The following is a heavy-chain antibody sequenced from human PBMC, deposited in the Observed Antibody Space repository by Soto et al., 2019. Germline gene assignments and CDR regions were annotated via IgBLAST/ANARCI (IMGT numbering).Heavy chain of an antibody. CDR2: FDPEDGET. Sequence: GASVKVSCKVSGYTLTELSMHWVRQAPGKGLEWMGGFDPEDGETIYAQKFQGRVTMTEDTSTDTAYMELSSLRSEDTAVYYCASAYGSGSYYNPPYYIDYWGPGTRVTVSS. J-gene: IGHJ4*02. V-gene: IGHV1-24*01. D-gene: IGHD3-10*01. CDR1: GYTLTELS. CDR3: ASAYGSGSYYNPPYYIDY.